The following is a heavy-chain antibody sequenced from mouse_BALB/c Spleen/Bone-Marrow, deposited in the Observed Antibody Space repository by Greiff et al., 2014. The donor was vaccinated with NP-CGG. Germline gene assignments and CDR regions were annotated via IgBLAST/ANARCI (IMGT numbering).Heavy chain of an antibody. CDR3: TRSLRLFDY. CDR1: GFTFSNYW. CDR2: IRLKSNNYAT. D-gene: IGHD1-1*01. V-gene: IGHV6-6*02. Sequence: EVQVVESGGGLVQPGGSMKLSCVASGFTFSNYWMDWVRQSPEKGLEWVAEIRLKSNNYATHYAESVKGRFTISRDDSKSSVYLQMNNLRAEDTGIYYCTRSLRLFDYWGQGTTLTVSS. J-gene: IGHJ2*01.